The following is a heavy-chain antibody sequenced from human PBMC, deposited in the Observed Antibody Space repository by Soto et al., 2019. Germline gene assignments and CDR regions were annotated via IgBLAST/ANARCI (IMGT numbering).Heavy chain of an antibody. D-gene: IGHD6-13*01. CDR1: GFTFNAYA. CDR2: ISDSGGST. Sequence: EVHLLESGGGLVQPGGSLRLSCVGSGFTFNAYAMTWVRQAPGKGLEWVSMISDSGGSTYYSGSVRGRFTISRDNSKNTLYLQMNSLRADDTAIYYCAKHWGEPAPDDYWGQGTLVTVSS. J-gene: IGHJ4*02. V-gene: IGHV3-23*01. CDR3: AKHWGEPAPDDY.